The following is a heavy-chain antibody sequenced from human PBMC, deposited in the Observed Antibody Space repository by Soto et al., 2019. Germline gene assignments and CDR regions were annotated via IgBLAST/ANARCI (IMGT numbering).Heavy chain of an antibody. Sequence: QLQLQESGPGLVKPSETLSLTCTVSGGSISSYYWSWIRQPPGKGLAWIGYIYYSGSTNYNPSLKSRVTISVDTSKNQVSLKLSSVTAADTAVYYCARAKRGRYDFWSGYPFDYWGQGTLVTVSS. CDR3: ARAKRGRYDFWSGYPFDY. V-gene: IGHV4-59*01. J-gene: IGHJ4*02. CDR1: GGSISSYY. CDR2: IYYSGST. D-gene: IGHD3-3*01.